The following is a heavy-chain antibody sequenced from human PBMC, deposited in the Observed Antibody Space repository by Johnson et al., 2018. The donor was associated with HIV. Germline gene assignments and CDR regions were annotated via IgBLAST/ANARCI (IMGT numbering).Heavy chain of an antibody. CDR3: ARDADTAMVTGGSFDI. Sequence: MQLVESGGGLVQPGGSLRLSCAASGFTFSSYDMHWVRQATGKGLEWVSAIGTAGDTYYPGSVKGRFTISRDNSKNTLYLQMNSLRAEDTAVYYCARDADTAMVTGGSFDIWGQGTMVTVSS. V-gene: IGHV3-13*01. CDR1: GFTFSSYD. D-gene: IGHD5-18*01. CDR2: IGTAGDT. J-gene: IGHJ3*02.